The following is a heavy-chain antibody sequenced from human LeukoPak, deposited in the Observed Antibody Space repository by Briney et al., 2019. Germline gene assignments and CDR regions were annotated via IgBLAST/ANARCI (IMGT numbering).Heavy chain of an antibody. CDR1: GFTFSSYE. J-gene: IGHJ4*02. D-gene: IGHD6-19*01. CDR3: ARERYSSGWYLDY. CDR2: ISSSGSTI. Sequence: GGSLRLSCAASGFTFSSYEMNWVRQAPGKGLEWVSYISSSGSTIYYADSVKGRFTISRDNAKNSLYLQMNSLRAEDAAVYYCARERYSSGWYLDYWGQGTLVTVSS. V-gene: IGHV3-48*03.